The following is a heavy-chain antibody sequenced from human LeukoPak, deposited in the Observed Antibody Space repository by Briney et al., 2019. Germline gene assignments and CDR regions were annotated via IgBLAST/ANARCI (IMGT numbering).Heavy chain of an antibody. D-gene: IGHD3-10*01. V-gene: IGHV4-59*12. CDR3: ARLVRGVQNAFDY. J-gene: IGHJ4*02. Sequence: SETLSLTCTVSGGSISSYYWGWIRQPPGKGLEWIGYIYHSGSTYYNPSLKSRVTISVDRSKNQFSLKLSSVTAADTAVYYCARLVRGVQNAFDYWGQGTLVTVSS. CDR2: IYHSGST. CDR1: GGSISSYY.